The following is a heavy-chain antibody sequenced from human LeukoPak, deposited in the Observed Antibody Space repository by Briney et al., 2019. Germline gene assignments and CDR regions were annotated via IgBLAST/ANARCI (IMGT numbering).Heavy chain of an antibody. CDR1: GYTFTSYG. CDR3: ARDVTDIVVVPAAMGFDP. J-gene: IGHJ5*02. V-gene: IGHV1-18*01. CDR2: ISAYNGNT. D-gene: IGHD2-2*01. Sequence: ASVKVSCKASGYTFTSYGISWVRQAPGQGLEWMGWISAYNGNTNYAQKLQGRVTMTTDTSTSTAYMELRSLRSDDTAVYYCARDVTDIVVVPAAMGFDPWGQGTLVTVSS.